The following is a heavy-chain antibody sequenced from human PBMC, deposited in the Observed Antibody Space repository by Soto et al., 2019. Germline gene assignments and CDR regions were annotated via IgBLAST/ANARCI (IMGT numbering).Heavy chain of an antibody. J-gene: IGHJ4*02. CDR1: GFTFKNFA. CDR2: ISANDGST. CDR3: AKVLEVSTITGPFDY. Sequence: PGGSLRLSCAASGFTFKNFAMSWVRQAPGKGLEWVSAISANDGSTYYADSVKGRFTISRDNFKDTLYLQMNSLRAEDTAIYYCAKVLEVSTITGPFDYWGQGTLVTVSS. V-gene: IGHV3-23*01. D-gene: IGHD5-12*01.